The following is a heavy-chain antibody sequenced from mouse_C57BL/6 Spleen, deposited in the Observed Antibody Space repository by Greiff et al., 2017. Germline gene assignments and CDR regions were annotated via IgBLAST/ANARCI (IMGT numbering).Heavy chain of an antibody. D-gene: IGHD4-1*01. Sequence: QVQLQQPGAELVMPGASVKLSCKASGYTFTSYWMHWVKQRPGQGLEWIGEIDPSDSYTNYNQKFKGKSTLTVDKSSSTAYMQLSSLTSEDSAVYYCARGPSNFYYFDCWGQGTTLTVSS. CDR2: IDPSDSYT. CDR1: GYTFTSYW. CDR3: ARGPSNFYYFDC. V-gene: IGHV1-69*01. J-gene: IGHJ2*01.